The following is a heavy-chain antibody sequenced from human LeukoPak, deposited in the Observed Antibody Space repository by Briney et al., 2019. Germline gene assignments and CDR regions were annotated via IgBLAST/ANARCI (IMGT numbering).Heavy chain of an antibody. D-gene: IGHD6-19*01. J-gene: IGHJ4*02. Sequence: ASVKVSCKASGYTFTSYGISWVRQAPGQGLEWMGWISAYNGNTNYAQKLQGRVTMTTDTSTRTAYMELRSLRSDDTAVYYCARDHDSSGWSPFDYWGQGTLVTVSS. CDR1: GYTFTSYG. CDR3: ARDHDSSGWSPFDY. V-gene: IGHV1-18*01. CDR2: ISAYNGNT.